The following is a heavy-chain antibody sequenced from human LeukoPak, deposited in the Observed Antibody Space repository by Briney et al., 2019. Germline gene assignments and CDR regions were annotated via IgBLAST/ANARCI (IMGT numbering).Heavy chain of an antibody. V-gene: IGHV1-46*01. CDR2: INPSGGST. D-gene: IGHD5-18*01. CDR1: GYTFTSYY. J-gene: IGHJ4*02. Sequence: ASVKVSCKASGYTFTSYYTHWVRQAPGQGLEWMGIINPSGGSTSYAQKFQGRVTMTRDTSTSTVYMELSSLRSEDTAVYYCARDHGLWIQLWFLDYWGQGTLVTVSS. CDR3: ARDHGLWIQLWFLDY.